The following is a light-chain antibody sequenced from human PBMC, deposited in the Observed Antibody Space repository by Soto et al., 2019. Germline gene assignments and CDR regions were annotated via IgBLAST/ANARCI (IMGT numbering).Light chain of an antibody. J-gene: IGKJ3*01. CDR1: QAIGSW. CDR2: AAS. V-gene: IGKV1-12*01. CDR3: QQAHSLPVT. Sequence: DIQMTQSPSSVSASVGDRVTINCRASQAIGSWLSWFQQKPGKAPILLIYAASTLLSGVPSRFSVSGSGTEFTLTISSLQPEDFATYYCQQAHSLPVTFGPGTKVEIK.